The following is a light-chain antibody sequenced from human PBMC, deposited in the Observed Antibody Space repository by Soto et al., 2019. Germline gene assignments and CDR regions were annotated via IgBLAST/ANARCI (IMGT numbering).Light chain of an antibody. CDR3: SSYTTNRTPV. J-gene: IGLJ2*01. Sequence: QSALTQPASVSGSPGQSLTISCTGTSGDVGRYDSVSWYKHRPGKVPELIIFSDRFSGSKSGNTASLTISGLQAEDEADYYCSSYTTNRTPVFGGGT. CDR1: SGDVGRYDS. V-gene: IGLV2-14*01.